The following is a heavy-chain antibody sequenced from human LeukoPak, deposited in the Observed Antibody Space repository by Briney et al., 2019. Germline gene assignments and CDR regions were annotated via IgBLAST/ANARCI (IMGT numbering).Heavy chain of an antibody. CDR3: GRRGSTSWYVY. J-gene: IGHJ4*02. CDR2: IKQDGSEK. D-gene: IGHD6-13*01. CDR1: GFTFSSYW. Sequence: GGSLRLSCAASGFTFSSYWMSWVRQAPGKGLEWVASIKQDGSEKYYVDSVKGRFAVSRDNAKNSVYLQMNSLRAEDTAVYYCGRRGSTSWYVYWGQGTLVTVSS. V-gene: IGHV3-7*01.